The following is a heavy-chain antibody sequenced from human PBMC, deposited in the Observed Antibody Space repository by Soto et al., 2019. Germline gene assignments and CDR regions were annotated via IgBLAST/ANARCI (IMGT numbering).Heavy chain of an antibody. CDR2: TCYRSKWYN. CDR1: GDSVSSNSAA. J-gene: IGHJ4*02. CDR3: ARDWSLAVGFEY. D-gene: IGHD6-19*01. Sequence: SQTLSLTCAISGDSVSSNSAAWKWIRQSPSRGPEWLGRTCYRSKWYNDYAVSVKSRITINPHTSKNQFSLQLNSVTPEDTAVYYCARDWSLAVGFEYGGQGTLVTVSS. V-gene: IGHV6-1*01.